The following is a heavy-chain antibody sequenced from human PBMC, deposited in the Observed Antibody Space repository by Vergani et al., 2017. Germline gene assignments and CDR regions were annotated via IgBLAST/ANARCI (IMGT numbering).Heavy chain of an antibody. D-gene: IGHD3-9*01. J-gene: IGHJ4*02. CDR3: ARDHYDILTGYYRPDY. CDR1: GFTFSGYG. CDR2: ISSGSSSI. V-gene: IGHV3-48*01. Sequence: EVKLVESGGGLVLPGGSLRLSCAASGFTFSGYGMNWVRQAPGKGLEWVSYISSGSSSIYYADSVKGRFTISRDNAKNSVHLQMNSLRAEDTAVYYCARDHYDILTGYYRPDYWGQGTLVTVSS.